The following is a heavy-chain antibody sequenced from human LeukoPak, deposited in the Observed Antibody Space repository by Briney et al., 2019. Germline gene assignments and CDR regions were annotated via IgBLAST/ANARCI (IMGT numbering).Heavy chain of an antibody. J-gene: IGHJ4*02. V-gene: IGHV3-23*01. Sequence: PGGSLRLSCAASGFTFGIYAMSWVRQAPGKGLEWVSAISGSGGSTYYADSVKGRFTISRDNSKNTLYLQMNSLRAEDTAVYYCAKGMVRGVIYFDYWGQGTLVTVSS. CDR3: AKGMVRGVIYFDY. CDR2: ISGSGGST. CDR1: GFTFGIYA. D-gene: IGHD3-10*01.